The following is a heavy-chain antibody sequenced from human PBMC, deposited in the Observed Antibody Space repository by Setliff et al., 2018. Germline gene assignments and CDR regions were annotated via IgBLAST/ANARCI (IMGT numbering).Heavy chain of an antibody. D-gene: IGHD3-3*01. J-gene: IGHJ6*03. CDR2: IYYTGIT. Sequence: KPSETLSLTCTVSGDSINSYPYYWGWIRQPPGKGLEWIGNIYYTGITYYNPSLKSRVTISVDTSKNHFSLKLTSVTAADTAAYYCARMTGFQYIDVWGKGTTVT. CDR3: ARMTGFQYIDV. V-gene: IGHV4-39*07. CDR1: GDSINSYPYY.